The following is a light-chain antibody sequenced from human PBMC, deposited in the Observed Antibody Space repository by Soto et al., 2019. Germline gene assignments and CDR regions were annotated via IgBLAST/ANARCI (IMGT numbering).Light chain of an antibody. V-gene: IGKV1-39*01. J-gene: IGKJ5*01. CDR3: QQSYSTPIT. CDR1: QSISSY. Sequence: DIQMTQSPSSLSASVGGRVTITCRASQSISSYLNWYQQKPGKAPKLLIYAASSLQSGVPSRFSGSGSGTDFTLTISSLQPEDFATYYCQQSYSTPITFGQGRRLEIK. CDR2: AAS.